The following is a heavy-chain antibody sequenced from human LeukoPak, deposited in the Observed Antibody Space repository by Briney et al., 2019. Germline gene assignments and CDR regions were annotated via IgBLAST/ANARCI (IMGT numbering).Heavy chain of an antibody. D-gene: IGHD5-18*01. Sequence: SDTLSLTCAVYGGSFSGYYWSWIRQPPGKGLEWIGEINHSGSTNYNPSLKSRVTISVDTSKNQFSLKLSSVTAADTAVYYCAREGYGYSWQDAFDIWGQGTMVTVSS. CDR1: GGSFSGYY. J-gene: IGHJ3*02. V-gene: IGHV4-34*01. CDR3: AREGYGYSWQDAFDI. CDR2: INHSGST.